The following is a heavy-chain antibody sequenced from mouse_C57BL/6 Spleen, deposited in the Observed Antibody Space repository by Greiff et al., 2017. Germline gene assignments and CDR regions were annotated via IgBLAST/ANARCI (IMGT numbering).Heavy chain of an antibody. CDR3: AREGIYDGYYGFAY. D-gene: IGHD2-3*01. J-gene: IGHJ3*01. Sequence: QVQLQQPGAELVKPGASVKLSCKASGYTFTSYWMHWVKQRPGQGLEWIGMIHPNSGSTNYNEKFKSKATLTVHKSSSTAYMQLSSLTSEDSAVYYCAREGIYDGYYGFAYWGQGTLVTVSA. V-gene: IGHV1-64*01. CDR1: GYTFTSYW. CDR2: IHPNSGST.